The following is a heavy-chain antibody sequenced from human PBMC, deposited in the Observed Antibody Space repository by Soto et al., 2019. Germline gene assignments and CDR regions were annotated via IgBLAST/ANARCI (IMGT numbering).Heavy chain of an antibody. V-gene: IGHV3-33*01. D-gene: IGHD5-12*01. CDR1: GFTFSSYG. Sequence: HLGGSLRLSCAASGFTFSSYGMHWVRQAPGKGLEWVAVIWYDGSNKYYADSVKGRFTISRDNSKNTLYLQMNSLRAEDTAVYYCARDGYTTNYYYGMDVWGQGTTVTVSS. J-gene: IGHJ6*02. CDR2: IWYDGSNK. CDR3: ARDGYTTNYYYGMDV.